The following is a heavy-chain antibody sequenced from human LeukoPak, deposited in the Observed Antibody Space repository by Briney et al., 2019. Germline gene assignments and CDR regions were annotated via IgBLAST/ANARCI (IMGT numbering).Heavy chain of an antibody. Sequence: PRWSLRLSLVASGFSFVNYAMSWVRQAPGKGLHWVSQISGTGGATWYAGFARDRFTISRDNSKKTLYLQMSGLRVEDTAMYYCVKDPRDTYGTNWFVSWGQGTLLIVSS. CDR2: ISGTGGAT. D-gene: IGHD2-21*01. CDR3: VKDPRDTYGTNWFVS. J-gene: IGHJ5*01. CDR1: GFSFVNYA. V-gene: IGHV3-23*01.